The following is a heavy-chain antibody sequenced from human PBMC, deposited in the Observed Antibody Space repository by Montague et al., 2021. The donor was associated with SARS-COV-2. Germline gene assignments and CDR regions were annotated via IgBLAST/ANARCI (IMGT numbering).Heavy chain of an antibody. V-gene: IGHV3-7*01. J-gene: IGHJ6*02. Sequence: SLRLSCAASGFTFSNIWMSWVRQAPGKGLEWVANIKPDESEKNYVDSVKGRFSISRDKAKNSLYLQMDNLRAEDTAIYYCAKNGGAHGLDVWGQGTSVSVSS. D-gene: IGHD4-23*01. CDR2: IKPDESEK. CDR3: AKNGGAHGLDV. CDR1: GFTFSNIW.